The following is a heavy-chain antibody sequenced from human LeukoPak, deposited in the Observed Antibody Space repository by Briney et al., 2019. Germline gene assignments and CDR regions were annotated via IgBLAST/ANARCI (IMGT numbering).Heavy chain of an antibody. J-gene: IGHJ4*02. V-gene: IGHV3-23*01. D-gene: IGHD2-2*01. CDR2: ISGSGGST. CDR3: AREWRYCSSTSCYDGPFDY. Sequence: GGSLRLSCAASGFTFSSYAMSWVRQAPGKGLEWVSAISGSGGSTYYADSVKGRFTISRDNSKNTLYLQMNSLRAEDTAVYYCAREWRYCSSTSCYDGPFDYWGQGTLVTVSS. CDR1: GFTFSSYA.